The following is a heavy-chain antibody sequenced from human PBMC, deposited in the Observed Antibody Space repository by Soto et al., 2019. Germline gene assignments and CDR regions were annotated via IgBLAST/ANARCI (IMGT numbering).Heavy chain of an antibody. CDR3: ARDNCSGGSCYLPQRGYYSYYYYMDV. CDR1: GYTFTSYG. Sequence: QVQLVQSGAEVKKPGASVKVSCKASGYTFTSYGISWVRQAPGQGLEWMGWISAYNGNTNYAQKLQGRVTMTTDTSTSTAYMELRSLRSDDTAVYYYARDNCSGGSCYLPQRGYYSYYYYMDVWGKGTTVTVSS. D-gene: IGHD2-15*01. J-gene: IGHJ6*03. V-gene: IGHV1-18*01. CDR2: ISAYNGNT.